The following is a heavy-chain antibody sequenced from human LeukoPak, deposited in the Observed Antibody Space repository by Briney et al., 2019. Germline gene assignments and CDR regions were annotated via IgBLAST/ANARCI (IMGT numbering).Heavy chain of an antibody. D-gene: IGHD6-6*01. CDR2: IYHSGST. CDR3: ARRGYSRSYYFDY. J-gene: IGHJ4*02. CDR1: GYSISSGYY. Sequence: PSETLSLTCAVSGYSISSGYYWGWIRQPPGKGLEWIGSIYHSGSTYYNPSLKSRVTISVDTSKNQFSLKLSSVTAADTAVYYCARRGYSRSYYFDYWGQGTLVTVSS. V-gene: IGHV4-38-2*01.